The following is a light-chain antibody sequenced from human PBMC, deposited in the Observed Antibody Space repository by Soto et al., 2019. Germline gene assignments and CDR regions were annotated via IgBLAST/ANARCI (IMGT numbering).Light chain of an antibody. CDR2: AVS. V-gene: IGLV2-8*01. J-gene: IGLJ1*01. CDR1: SRDVGGQNY. Sequence: QSVLTQPPSASGSPGQSVAISCTGTSRDVGGQNYVSWYQQHPGKAPKLIIYAVSNRPSGVPDRFSGSKSGNTASLTISGLRAEDEADYYCCSHAGNNNYVFGTGTKVNGL. CDR3: CSHAGNNNYV.